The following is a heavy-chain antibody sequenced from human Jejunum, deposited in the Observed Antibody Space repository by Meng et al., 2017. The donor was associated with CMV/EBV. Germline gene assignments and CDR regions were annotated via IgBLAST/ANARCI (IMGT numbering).Heavy chain of an antibody. Sequence: LSLSCTASGFTFNTYALNWVRQAPGKGLEWVSGIRVGGETFYAGSVKGRFTISRDDSKNTLYLEMNSLRGEDTALYYCAKAIDFDSWGQGTLVTVSS. CDR2: IRVGGET. J-gene: IGHJ4*02. CDR1: GFTFNTYA. V-gene: IGHV3-23*01. CDR3: AKAIDFDS. D-gene: IGHD1-26*01.